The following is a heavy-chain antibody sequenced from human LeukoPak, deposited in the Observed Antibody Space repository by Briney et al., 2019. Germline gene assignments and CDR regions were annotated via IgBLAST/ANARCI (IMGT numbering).Heavy chain of an antibody. D-gene: IGHD3-10*01. J-gene: IGHJ5*02. Sequence: PSETLSLTCAVYGGSFSGYYWSWIRQPPGKGLEWIGEINHSGSTNYNPSLKSRVTISVDTSKNQFSLKLSSVTAADTAVYYCARGQYYYGSGSSGNWFDPWGQGTLVTVSS. V-gene: IGHV4-34*01. CDR2: INHSGST. CDR1: GGSFSGYY. CDR3: ARGQYYYGSGSSGNWFDP.